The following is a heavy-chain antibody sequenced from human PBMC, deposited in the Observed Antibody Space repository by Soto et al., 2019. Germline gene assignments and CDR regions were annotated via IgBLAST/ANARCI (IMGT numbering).Heavy chain of an antibody. J-gene: IGHJ5*02. CDR1: GFTFSSFA. CDR3: VRGSSCSNGVRYNLGWFGP. Sequence: GGSLRLSCTASGFTFSSFALHWVRQAPGKGLEWVAVIWPDGNDKYYADSVKGRFTISSDSSKITLSLQMNSLSAEDTAVYYCVRGSSCSNGVRYNLGWFGPWGQGTPVTAPQ. CDR2: IWPDGNDK. D-gene: IGHD2-8*01. V-gene: IGHV3-33*01.